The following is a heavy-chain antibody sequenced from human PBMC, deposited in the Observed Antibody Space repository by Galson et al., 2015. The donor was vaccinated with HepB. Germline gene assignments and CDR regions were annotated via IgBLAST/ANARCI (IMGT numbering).Heavy chain of an antibody. CDR1: GDSITSFY. V-gene: IGHV4-59*08. D-gene: IGHD6-13*01. Sequence: LSLTCTVSGDSITSFYWSWIRQPPGMGLQWIGYIYYSGYTDYSPSLKSRVTISLDTSKNQFSLKLSSVTAADTAVYYCARLPPRYSSSFYFDYWGQGTLATVSS. CDR3: ARLPPRYSSSFYFDY. J-gene: IGHJ4*02. CDR2: IYYSGYT.